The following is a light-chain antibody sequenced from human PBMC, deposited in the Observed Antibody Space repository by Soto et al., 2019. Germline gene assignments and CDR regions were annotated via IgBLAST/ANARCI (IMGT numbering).Light chain of an antibody. CDR1: SSDVGSYNL. CDR2: EGS. CDR3: CSYAGSSTLGKVV. J-gene: IGLJ2*01. Sequence: QSALTQPASVSGSPGQSITISCTGTSSDVGSYNLVSWYQQHPGKAPKLMIYEGSKRPSGVSNRFSGSKSGNTASLTISGLQAEDEADYYCCSYAGSSTLGKVVFGGGTKLTVL. V-gene: IGLV2-23*01.